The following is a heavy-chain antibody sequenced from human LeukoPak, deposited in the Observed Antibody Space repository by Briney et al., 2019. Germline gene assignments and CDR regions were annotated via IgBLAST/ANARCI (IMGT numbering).Heavy chain of an antibody. Sequence: PSETLSLTCTVSGGSISSSGYYWGWIRQPPGKGLEWIGSIYYSGSTYYNPSLKSRVTISVDTSKNQFSLKLSSVTAADTAVYYCARQGQQLTRGWFDPWGQGTLVTVSS. CDR1: GGSISSSGYY. CDR3: ARQGQQLTRGWFDP. J-gene: IGHJ5*02. V-gene: IGHV4-39*01. CDR2: IYYSGST. D-gene: IGHD6-13*01.